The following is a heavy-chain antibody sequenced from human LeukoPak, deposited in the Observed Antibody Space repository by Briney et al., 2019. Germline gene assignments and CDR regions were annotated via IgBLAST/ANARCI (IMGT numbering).Heavy chain of an antibody. J-gene: IGHJ6*03. D-gene: IGHD5-24*01. CDR3: ARHNAGYNPHRYMDV. V-gene: IGHV4-39*01. Sequence: PSETLSLTCTVSTGSISSYYWGWIRQPPGKGLEWIGSIYYSGSTYYNPSLKSRVTISVDTSKNHFSLKLSSVTAADTAVYYCARHNAGYNPHRYMDVWGKGTTVTVSS. CDR1: TGSISSYY. CDR2: IYYSGST.